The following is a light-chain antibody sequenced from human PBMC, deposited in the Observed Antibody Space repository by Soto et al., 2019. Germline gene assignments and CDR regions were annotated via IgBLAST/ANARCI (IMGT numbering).Light chain of an antibody. CDR1: SSDVGGYNY. J-gene: IGLJ2*01. CDR3: SSYTSSSTLDVV. Sequence: QSALTQPASVSGSPGQSITISCTGTSSDVGGYNYVSWYQQHPGKAPKLMIYDVSNRPSGVSNRFSGSKSGNTASLTISGFQAEDEADYYCSSYTSSSTLDVVFGGGIKLTVL. V-gene: IGLV2-14*01. CDR2: DVS.